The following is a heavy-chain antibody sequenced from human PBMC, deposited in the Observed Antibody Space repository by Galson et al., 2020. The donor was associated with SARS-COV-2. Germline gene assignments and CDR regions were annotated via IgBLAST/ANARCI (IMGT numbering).Heavy chain of an antibody. D-gene: IGHD1-26*01. CDR3: AKDGLSHGATTDPYFFDF. V-gene: IGHV3-30*18. CDR1: GFSFSTYA. CDR2: XXXXXXXX. J-gene: IGHJ4*02. Sequence: GGSLRLSCAASGFSFSTYAIXXXRXXXXXGLEXXXVXXXXXXXXXXXDSVKGRFTISRDNSKNTLYLQMNSLRAEDTAVYFCAKDGLSHGATTDPYFFDFWGQGTLVTVSS.